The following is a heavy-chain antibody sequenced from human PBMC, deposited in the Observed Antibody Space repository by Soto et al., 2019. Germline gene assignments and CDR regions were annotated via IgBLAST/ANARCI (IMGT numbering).Heavy chain of an antibody. Sequence: QVQLVQSGAEVKKPGSSVKVSCKASGDTYSSYEINWVRQAPGLGLEWMGGIVPVYGTANYAPKFQGRVTLIADVSTGTTYRELSSLRSEDTAVYFCAREAAPHSGGWHYWGQGTLVTVSS. D-gene: IGHD6-19*01. CDR1: GDTYSSYE. J-gene: IGHJ4*02. CDR3: AREAAPHSGGWHY. V-gene: IGHV1-69*12. CDR2: IVPVYGTA.